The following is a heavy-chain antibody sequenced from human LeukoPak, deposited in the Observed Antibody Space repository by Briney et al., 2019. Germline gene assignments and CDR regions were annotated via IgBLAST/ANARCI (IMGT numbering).Heavy chain of an antibody. CDR2: IYYSGNT. CDR1: GDSIINAGNY. J-gene: IGHJ3*02. CDR3: AREKGNDALDI. V-gene: IGHV4-31*03. Sequence: PSETLSLTCNVSGDSIINAGNYWTWIRQHPGKGLEWIGYIYYSGNTYYNPSLKSRVITSIDTSKNHFSLTLKSLTAADTAMYYCAREKGNDALDIWGQGTMVTVSS.